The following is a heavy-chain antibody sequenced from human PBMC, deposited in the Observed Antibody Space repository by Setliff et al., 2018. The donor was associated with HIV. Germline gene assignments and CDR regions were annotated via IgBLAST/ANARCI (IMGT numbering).Heavy chain of an antibody. CDR3: ARDLIWGFDY. CDR1: GFTFSAYW. CDR2: ISGSGSGV. V-gene: IGHV3-48*01. J-gene: IGHJ4*02. D-gene: IGHD3-16*01. Sequence: PGGSLRLSCAASGFTFSAYWMSWVRQAPGKGLEWVSYISGSGSGVDYADSVKGRFTVSRDNARSSLYLQLNSLRSEDTAVYYCARDLIWGFDYWGQGTPVTVSS.